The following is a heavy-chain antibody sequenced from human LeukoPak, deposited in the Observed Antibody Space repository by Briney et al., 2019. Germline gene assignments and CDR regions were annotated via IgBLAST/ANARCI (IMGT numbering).Heavy chain of an antibody. V-gene: IGHV3-23*01. J-gene: IGHJ4*02. CDR3: ARSAKGGGSVPAAMYY. CDR1: GFTFSSYA. D-gene: IGHD2-2*01. Sequence: GGSLRLSCAASGFTFSSYAMSWVRQAPGMGLAWVSAISGSGGSTYYADSVKGRFTISRDNAKNSLYLQMNSLRAEDTAVYYCARSAKGGGSVPAAMYYWGQGTLVTVSS. CDR2: ISGSGGST.